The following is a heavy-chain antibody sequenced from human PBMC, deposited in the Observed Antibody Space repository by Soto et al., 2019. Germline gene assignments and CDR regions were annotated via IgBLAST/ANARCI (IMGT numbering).Heavy chain of an antibody. CDR3: ARDLLVDDYAFDM. J-gene: IGHJ3*02. V-gene: IGHV1-18*01. CDR2: IRPYNGNT. D-gene: IGHD2-15*01. CDR1: GYTFTSYG. Sequence: QVHLVQSGAEVKKPGASMKVSCKTSGYTFTSYGITWVRQAPGQGREWMGRIRPYNGNTKYAQKFQGRVTMTADTSTSTAYMELRSLRSDATAVYYCARDLLVDDYAFDMWGQGTMVTVSS.